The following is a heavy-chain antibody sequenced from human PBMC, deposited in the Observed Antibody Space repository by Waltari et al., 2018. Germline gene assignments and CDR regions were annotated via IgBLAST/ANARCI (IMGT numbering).Heavy chain of an antibody. CDR3: SKRLEI. CDR2: INEDGGEK. CDR1: GFSSDW. J-gene: IGHJ3*02. V-gene: IGHV3-7*01. Sequence: EVQLVESGGGLVQPGGSLRLSCEASGFSSDWMDWVRQAPGKGRQWVANINEDGGEKYYLGSVKGRFTISRDNAKKLVYLEMNSLRAEDTAIYYCSKRLEIWGRGTMVAVSS.